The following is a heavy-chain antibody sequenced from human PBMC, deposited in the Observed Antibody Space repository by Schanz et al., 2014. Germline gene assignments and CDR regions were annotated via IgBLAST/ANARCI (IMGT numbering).Heavy chain of an antibody. CDR3: ARGPLGTSP. J-gene: IGHJ5*02. Sequence: QVQVVQSGAEVKKPGASVKVSCKSSGGTFSSYAISWVRQAPGQGLEWMGWINAGTGNTEYSQKFQGRVTITRDTLASTAYMEVSSLKSEDTAVYYCARGPLGTSPWGQGTLVTVSS. V-gene: IGHV1-3*01. D-gene: IGHD5-12*01. CDR1: GGTFSSYA. CDR2: INAGTGNT.